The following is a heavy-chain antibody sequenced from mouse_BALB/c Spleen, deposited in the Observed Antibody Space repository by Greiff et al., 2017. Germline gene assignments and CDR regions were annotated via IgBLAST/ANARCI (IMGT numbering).Heavy chain of an antibody. D-gene: IGHD1-1*01. V-gene: IGHV3-2*02. CDR3: ARCYYGSSYVGYAMDY. CDR1: GYSITSDYA. Sequence: EVKLQESGPGLVKPSQSLSLTCTVTGYSITSDYAWNWIRQFPGNKLEWMGYISYSGSTSYNPSLKSRISITRDTSKNQFFLQLNSVTTEDTATYYCARCYYGSSYVGYAMDYWGQGTSVTVSS. J-gene: IGHJ4*01. CDR2: ISYSGST.